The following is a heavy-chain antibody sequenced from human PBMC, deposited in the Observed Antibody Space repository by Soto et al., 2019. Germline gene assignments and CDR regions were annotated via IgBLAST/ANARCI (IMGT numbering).Heavy chain of an antibody. J-gene: IGHJ6*02. Sequence: EVQLLESGGGLVQPGGSLRLSCAASGFTFSSYAMSWVRQAPGKGLEWVSAISGSGGSTYYADSVKGRFTISRDNSKNTLYLQMNSLRAEDTAVYYCAKDGAITLPYGSAVYYYYYGMDVWGQGTTVTVSS. CDR1: GFTFSSYA. CDR2: ISGSGGST. CDR3: AKDGAITLPYGSAVYYYYYGMDV. V-gene: IGHV3-23*01. D-gene: IGHD6-25*01.